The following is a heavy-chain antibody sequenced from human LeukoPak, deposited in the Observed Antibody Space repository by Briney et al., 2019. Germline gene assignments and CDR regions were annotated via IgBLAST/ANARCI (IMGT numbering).Heavy chain of an antibody. CDR3: ARPFEYSSSSGPHY. CDR2: IYPGDSDT. D-gene: IGHD6-6*01. V-gene: IGHV5-51*01. CDR1: GYSFTSYW. Sequence: GESLKISFQGPGYSFTSYWIGWVRPMPGKGLEWIGIIYPGDSDTRYSPSFQGQVTISADKSISTAYLQWSSLKASDTAMYYCARPFEYSSSSGPHYWGQGTLVTVSS. J-gene: IGHJ4*02.